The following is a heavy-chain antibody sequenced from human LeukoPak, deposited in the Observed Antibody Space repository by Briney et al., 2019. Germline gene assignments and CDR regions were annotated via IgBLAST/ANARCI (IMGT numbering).Heavy chain of an antibody. V-gene: IGHV4-34*01. CDR2: VRHSGST. J-gene: IGHJ4*02. Sequence: SETLSLTCAVYGESITAYYWTWIRQPPGKRLEWIGEVRHSGSTNYNPSLKSRVTMSVDMSKNQFSPKLNSVTAADTAVYYCAGATATGTGRAFHYWAQGNLVPVSS. D-gene: IGHD3-10*01. CDR3: AGATATGTGRAFHY. CDR1: GESITAYY.